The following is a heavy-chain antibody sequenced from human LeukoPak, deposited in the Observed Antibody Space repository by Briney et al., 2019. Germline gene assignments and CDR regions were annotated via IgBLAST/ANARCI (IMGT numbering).Heavy chain of an antibody. J-gene: IGHJ6*03. D-gene: IGHD3-16*01. CDR1: GFTFSSFT. V-gene: IGHV3-21*01. CDR2: ISSSSRYI. Sequence: GGSLRLSCAASGFTFSSFTMNWLRQAPGQGLEWVSCISSSSRYIYYADSVKGRFTISRDNAKNSLYLQMNSLRAEDTAVYYCARGGVDYCYYYMDVWGKGTTVTVSS. CDR3: ARGGVDYCYYYMDV.